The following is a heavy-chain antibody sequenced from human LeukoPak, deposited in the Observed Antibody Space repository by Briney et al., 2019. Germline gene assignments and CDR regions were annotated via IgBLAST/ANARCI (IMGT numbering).Heavy chain of an antibody. Sequence: ASVKVSCKASGYTFTSYGISWVRQAPGQGLEWMGWISAYNGNTNYAQKLQGRVTMTTDTSTSTAYTELRSLRSDDTAVYYCARDRGDSSGWYLYWGQGTLVTVSS. CDR1: GYTFTSYG. CDR3: ARDRGDSSGWYLY. J-gene: IGHJ4*02. V-gene: IGHV1-18*01. D-gene: IGHD6-19*01. CDR2: ISAYNGNT.